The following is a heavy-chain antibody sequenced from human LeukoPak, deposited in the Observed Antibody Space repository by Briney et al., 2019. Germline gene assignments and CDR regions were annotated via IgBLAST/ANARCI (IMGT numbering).Heavy chain of an antibody. CDR3: ATGTYYYDSSGYYYY. CDR2: INPNSGGT. D-gene: IGHD3-22*01. CDR1: GYTFTGYY. Sequence: ASVKVSCKASGYTFTGYYMHWVRQAPGQGLEWMGWINPNSGGTNYAQKFQGRVTMTRDTPISTAYMELSRLRSDDTAVYYCATGTYYYDSSGYYYYWGQGTLVTVSS. V-gene: IGHV1-2*02. J-gene: IGHJ4*02.